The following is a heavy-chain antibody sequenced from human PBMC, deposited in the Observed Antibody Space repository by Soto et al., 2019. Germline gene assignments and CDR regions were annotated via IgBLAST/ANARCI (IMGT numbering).Heavy chain of an antibody. D-gene: IGHD2-15*01. CDR2: TSYDGTNK. V-gene: IGHV3-30*18. CDR3: AKDLSGARWYYDALDV. J-gene: IGHJ6*02. CDR1: GFTFSTHG. Sequence: GESLKISFEVSGFTFSTHGMHWVRQAPGKGLEWVAGTSYDGTNKYYARSVEGRFTISRENSMKTLYLQMNSLRTEDTAVYYCAKDLSGARWYYDALDVWGQGTTVTVSS.